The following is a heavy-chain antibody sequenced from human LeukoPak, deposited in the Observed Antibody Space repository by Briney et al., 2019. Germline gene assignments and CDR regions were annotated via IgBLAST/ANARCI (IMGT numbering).Heavy chain of an antibody. J-gene: IGHJ6*02. CDR1: GFTFSSYA. D-gene: IGHD1-1*01. Sequence: GGSLRLSCAASGFTFSSYAMSWVRQAPGKGLEWVSAISGSGGSTYYADSVKGRFTISRDNSKNTLYLQMNSLRAEDTAVYYCAKDQNWNDWGYGMDVWGQGTTATVSS. CDR3: AKDQNWNDWGYGMDV. V-gene: IGHV3-23*01. CDR2: ISGSGGST.